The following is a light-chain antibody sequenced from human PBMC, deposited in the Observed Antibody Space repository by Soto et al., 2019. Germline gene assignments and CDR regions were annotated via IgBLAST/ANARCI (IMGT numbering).Light chain of an antibody. V-gene: IGKV1-39*01. CDR1: QNTYNY. Sequence: DIQMTQSPSSLSASVGDRVTVTCRTSQNTYNYLNWYQQKPGKAPKLLIYAASSVQSGVPLRFSGTGSGTDFTLTISSLQPEDFATYYCEQTYSTPVTFGQGTRLEVK. CDR2: AAS. J-gene: IGKJ5*01. CDR3: EQTYSTPVT.